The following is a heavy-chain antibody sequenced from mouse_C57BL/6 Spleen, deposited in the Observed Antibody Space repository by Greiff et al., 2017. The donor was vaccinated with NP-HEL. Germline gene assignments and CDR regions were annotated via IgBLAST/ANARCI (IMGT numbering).Heavy chain of an antibody. Sequence: VQLQQPGAELVMPGASVKLSCKASGYTFTSYWMHWVKQRPGQGLEWIGEIDPSDSYTNYNQKFKGKSTLTVDTSSSTAYMQLSSLTSEDSAVYYCARLQGSSYEGEFAYWGQGTLVTVSA. D-gene: IGHD1-1*01. J-gene: IGHJ3*01. CDR2: IDPSDSYT. CDR1: GYTFTSYW. CDR3: ARLQGSSYEGEFAY. V-gene: IGHV1-69*01.